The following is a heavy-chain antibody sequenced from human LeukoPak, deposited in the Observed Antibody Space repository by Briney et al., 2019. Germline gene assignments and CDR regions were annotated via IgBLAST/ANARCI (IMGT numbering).Heavy chain of an antibody. CDR3: ARDLTSGGSHNAFDI. D-gene: IGHD1-26*01. CDR1: GVTFSSYN. V-gene: IGHV3-21*01. J-gene: IGHJ3*02. CDR2: ISSSSSSI. Sequence: PGGSLRLSCAASGVTFSSYNMNWVRQAPGKGLEWVSAISSSSSSIYYADSVKGLFTISRDNAKNSLYLQMNRLRAKDTAVYYGARDLTSGGSHNAFDIWGQGTIVTVSS.